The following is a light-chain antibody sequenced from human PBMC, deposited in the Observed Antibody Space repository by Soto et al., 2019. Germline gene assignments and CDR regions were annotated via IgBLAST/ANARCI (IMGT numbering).Light chain of an antibody. V-gene: IGKV3D-20*02. CDR2: GDD. CDR1: QSASRSY. CDR3: QQPINLPLT. Sequence: EIAFTQSPGTLSLSLGDRAPLSCRARQSASRSYVAWYQQKPGQAPRLRIFGDDSWAAGIPDRFSGSGYGTDCTLTISSLEPEEFALYYCQQPINLPLTVGGGTKVEIK. J-gene: IGKJ4*01.